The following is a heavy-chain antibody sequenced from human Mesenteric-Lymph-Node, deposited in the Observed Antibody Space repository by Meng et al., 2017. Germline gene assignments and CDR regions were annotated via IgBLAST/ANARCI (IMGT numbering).Heavy chain of an antibody. Sequence: GGSLRLSCAASGFTFSSYAMHWVRQAPGKGLEWVAVISYDGSNKYYADSVKGRFTISRDNSKNTLYLQMNSLRAEDTAVYYCARDWYWRAVAGIFDYWGQGTLVTVSS. CDR3: ARDWYWRAVAGIFDY. CDR1: GFTFSSYA. V-gene: IGHV3-30*01. D-gene: IGHD6-19*01. J-gene: IGHJ4*02. CDR2: ISYDGSNK.